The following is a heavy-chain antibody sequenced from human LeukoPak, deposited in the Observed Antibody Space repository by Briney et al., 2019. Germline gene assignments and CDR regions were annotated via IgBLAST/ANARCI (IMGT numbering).Heavy chain of an antibody. Sequence: SQSLSLTCTVSGDSISSYYWSWIRQPPRKGLEWIGYIYYSGSTNYNPSLKSRVTISVDTSKNQCSLKLSSVTAADTAVYYCAREITGTYGGYYYYCGMDVWGQGTTVTVSS. V-gene: IGHV4-59*01. J-gene: IGHJ6*02. D-gene: IGHD1-26*01. CDR1: GDSISSYY. CDR2: IYYSGST. CDR3: AREITGTYGGYYYYCGMDV.